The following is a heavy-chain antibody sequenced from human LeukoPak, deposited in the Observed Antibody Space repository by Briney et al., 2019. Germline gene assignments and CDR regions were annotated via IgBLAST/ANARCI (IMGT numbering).Heavy chain of an antibody. D-gene: IGHD3-22*01. CDR1: GFTFSSYS. Sequence: GGSLRLSCAASGFTFSSYSMNWVRQAPGKGLEWVSYISSSSTIYYADSVKGRFTISRDNAKNSLYLQMNSLRAEDTAVYYCARDIGGHYYDSSGHNAFDIWGQGTMVTVSS. J-gene: IGHJ3*02. CDR2: ISSSSTI. CDR3: ARDIGGHYYDSSGHNAFDI. V-gene: IGHV3-48*01.